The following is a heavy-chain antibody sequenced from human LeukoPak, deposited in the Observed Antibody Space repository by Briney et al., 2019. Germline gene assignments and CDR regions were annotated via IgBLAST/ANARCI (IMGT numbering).Heavy chain of an antibody. V-gene: IGHV4-31*03. CDR2: IYYSGST. J-gene: IGHJ6*03. CDR1: GGSISSGGYS. D-gene: IGHD4-11*01. Sequence: KASETLSLTCTVSGGSISSGGYSWSWIRQHPGKGLEWIGYIYYSGSTYYNPSLKSRVTISVDTSKNQFSLKLSSVTAADTAVYYCARTEYSNYAYYYYYMDVWGKGTTVTVSS. CDR3: ARTEYSNYAYYYYYMDV.